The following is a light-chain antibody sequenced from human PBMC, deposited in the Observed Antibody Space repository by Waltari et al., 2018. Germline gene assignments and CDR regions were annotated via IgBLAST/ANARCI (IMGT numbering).Light chain of an antibody. V-gene: IGLV4-69*01. Sequence: QLVLTQSPSASASLGASVKLTCTLDSGHSSNIVAWLQQQPEEGPRYLMKINSDGSHSKGDEIPALFPGSSSGAGRYLPISSVQSEEEADYYCQTGGHGTWVFGGGTKLTVL. CDR1: SGHSSNI. J-gene: IGLJ3*02. CDR2: INSDGSH. CDR3: QTGGHGTWV.